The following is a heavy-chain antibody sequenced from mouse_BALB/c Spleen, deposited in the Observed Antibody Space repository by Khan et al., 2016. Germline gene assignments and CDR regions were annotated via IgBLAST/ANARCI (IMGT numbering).Heavy chain of an antibody. V-gene: IGHV5-17*02. CDR2: ISSGSSTI. CDR1: GFTFSSFG. CDR3: ARSNWDWYFDV. J-gene: IGHJ1*01. D-gene: IGHD4-1*01. Sequence: VQLKESGGGLVQPGGSRKLSCAASGFTFSSFGMHWVRQAPEKGLEWVAYISSGSSTIYYADTVKGRFTISRDNPKNTLFLQMTSLRSEDTAMYYCARSNWDWYFDVWGAGTTVTVSS.